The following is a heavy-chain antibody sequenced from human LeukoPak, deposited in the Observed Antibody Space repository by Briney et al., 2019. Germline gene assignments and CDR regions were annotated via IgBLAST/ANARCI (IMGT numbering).Heavy chain of an antibody. D-gene: IGHD2-8*01. V-gene: IGHV4-4*07. CDR2: IYTSGST. J-gene: IGHJ4*02. CDR3: ARESARDIVLMVYARGIDY. CDR1: GGSISSYY. Sequence: PSETLSLTCTVSGGSISSYYWSWIRQPAGKGLEGIGRIYTSGSTNYNPSLKSRVTISVDKSKNQFSLKLSSVTAADTAVYYCARESARDIVLMVYARGIDYWGQGTLVTVSS.